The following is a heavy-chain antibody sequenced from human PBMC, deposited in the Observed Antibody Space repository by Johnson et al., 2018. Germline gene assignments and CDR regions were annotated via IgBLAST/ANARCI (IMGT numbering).Heavy chain of an antibody. Sequence: QVRLVESGGGVVQPGRSLRLSCAASGFTFSNYGMHWVRQSPGKGLEWVAVISYDGSNKYYADSVKGGFTISRDNSKNTLYLQMNGLRAEDTAVYYCAEAPRGYAPYYFDYWGQGTLVTVSS. CDR3: AEAPRGYAPYYFDY. J-gene: IGHJ4*02. V-gene: IGHV3-30*18. D-gene: IGHD2-15*01. CDR2: ISYDGSNK. CDR1: GFTFSNYG.